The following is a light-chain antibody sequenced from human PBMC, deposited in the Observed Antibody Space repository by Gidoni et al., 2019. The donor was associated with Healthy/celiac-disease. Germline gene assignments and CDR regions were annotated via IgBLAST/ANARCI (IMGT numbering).Light chain of an antibody. Sequence: IVMTQSPDFLAVSLGERATINCKSSQSVLYSSNNKNYLAWYQQKPGQPPKLLIYWASTRESGVPDRFSGSGSGTDFTLTISSLQAEDVAVYYCQQYYSTPPTFGGGTKVEIK. CDR2: WAS. CDR1: QSVLYSSNNKNY. J-gene: IGKJ4*01. V-gene: IGKV4-1*01. CDR3: QQYYSTPPT.